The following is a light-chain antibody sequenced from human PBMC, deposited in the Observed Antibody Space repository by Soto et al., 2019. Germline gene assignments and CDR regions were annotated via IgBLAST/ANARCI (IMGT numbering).Light chain of an antibody. V-gene: IGKV3-15*01. CDR1: QSLSRN. Sequence: EILMTQSPATLSVSPGERATLSCRASQSLSRNLAWYQQKPGQAPRLLIYGASTRASGIPARFSGSGSGTEFTLTISSLQSEDFALYYCQQYDSSPPLTFGGGTKVEIK. CDR3: QQYDSSPPLT. J-gene: IGKJ4*01. CDR2: GAS.